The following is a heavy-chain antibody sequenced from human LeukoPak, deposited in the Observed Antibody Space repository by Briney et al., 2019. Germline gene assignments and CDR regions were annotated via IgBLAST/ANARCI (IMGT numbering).Heavy chain of an antibody. V-gene: IGHV4-59*12. CDR3: ASRRSYGSGGSDY. CDR2: IYYSGST. D-gene: IGHD3-10*01. CDR1: GGSISSYY. Sequence: SETLSLTCTVSGGSISSYYWSWIRQPPGKGLEWIGYIYYSGSTNYNPSLKSRVTISVDTSKNQFSLKLSSVTAADTAVYYCASRRSYGSGGSDYWGQGTLVTVSS. J-gene: IGHJ4*02.